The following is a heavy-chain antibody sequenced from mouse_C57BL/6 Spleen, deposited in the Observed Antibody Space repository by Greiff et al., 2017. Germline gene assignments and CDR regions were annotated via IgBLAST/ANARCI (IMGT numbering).Heavy chain of an antibody. D-gene: IGHD1-1*01. V-gene: IGHV5-4*01. J-gene: IGHJ2*01. Sequence: EVMLVESGGGLVKPGGSLKLSCAASGFTFSSYAMSWVRQTPEKRLEWVATISDGGSYTYYPDNIKGRFTISRDNAKNNLYLQMSHLKSEDTAMYYCARDLDGSSPAYWGQGTTLTVSS. CDR2: ISDGGSYT. CDR1: GFTFSSYA. CDR3: ARDLDGSSPAY.